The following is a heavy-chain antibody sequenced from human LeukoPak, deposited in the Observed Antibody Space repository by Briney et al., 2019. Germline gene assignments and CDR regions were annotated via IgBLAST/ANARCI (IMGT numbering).Heavy chain of an antibody. D-gene: IGHD5-18*01. J-gene: IGHJ6*02. CDR1: GFTFSSYA. CDR3: AKDLRAARNTAMAPYYYYGMDV. Sequence: PGGSLRLSCAASGFTFSSYAMSWVRQAPGKGLEWVSAISGSGGSTYYADSVKGRFTISRDNSKNTLYLQMNSLRAEDTAVYYCAKDLRAARNTAMAPYYYYGMDVWGQGTTVTVSS. V-gene: IGHV3-23*01. CDR2: ISGSGGST.